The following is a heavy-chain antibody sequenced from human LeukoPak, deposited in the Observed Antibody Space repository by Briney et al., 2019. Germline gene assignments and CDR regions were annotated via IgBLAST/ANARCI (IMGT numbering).Heavy chain of an antibody. J-gene: IGHJ4*02. CDR1: HYSISSGFY. Sequence: PSETLTLTCTVSHYSISSGFYWGWIRQSPGRGLEWIGAIDHRSTYYNPSLKSRVTISVDTSKNQFSLNVNSLTAADTAIYYSARLSYGYDPYYFDCWAREPWSPSPQ. CDR3: ARLSYGYDPYYFDC. D-gene: IGHD5-12*01. CDR2: IDHRST. V-gene: IGHV4-38-2*02.